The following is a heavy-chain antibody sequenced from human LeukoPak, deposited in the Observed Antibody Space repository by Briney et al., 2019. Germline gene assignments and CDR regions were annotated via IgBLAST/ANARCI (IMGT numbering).Heavy chain of an antibody. CDR1: GGTFSGYY. V-gene: IGHV4-34*01. CDR2: SNDSGGT. Sequence: SETLSLTCAVYGGTFSGYYWSWIRQPPGKRLEWVGESNDSGGTNYNPSLKSRVTISVDTSKNQFSLKLSSVTAADTAVYYCARVRCSSTSCRKGYYYYMDVWGKGTTVTVSS. J-gene: IGHJ6*03. CDR3: ARVRCSSTSCRKGYYYYMDV. D-gene: IGHD2-2*01.